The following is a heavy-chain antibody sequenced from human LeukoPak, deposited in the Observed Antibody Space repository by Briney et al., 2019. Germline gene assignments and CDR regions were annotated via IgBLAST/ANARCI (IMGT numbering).Heavy chain of an antibody. CDR3: ARAYIVVVPAARGNWFDP. D-gene: IGHD2-2*01. Sequence: GASVKVSCKASGYTFTSYYMHWVRQAPGQGLECMGIINPSGGSTSYAQKFQGRVTMTRDTSTSTVYMELSSLRSEDTAVYYCARAYIVVVPAARGNWFDPWGQGTLVTVSS. CDR2: INPSGGST. V-gene: IGHV1-46*03. CDR1: GYTFTSYY. J-gene: IGHJ5*02.